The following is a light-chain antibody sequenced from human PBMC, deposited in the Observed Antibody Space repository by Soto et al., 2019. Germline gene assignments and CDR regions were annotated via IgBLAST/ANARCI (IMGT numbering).Light chain of an antibody. V-gene: IGKV3D-11*01. J-gene: IGKJ1*01. Sequence: EIVLTQSPATLSSFPGDRVTLSCRARQYINTRLAWYQHRPGQAPRLLIYQTSIRAAGIPARFSASGTGTEFTLTISSVQPYDFAAYYCHLHQSCTRAFGQGTKVDIK. CDR1: QYINTR. CDR2: QTS. CDR3: HLHQSCTRA.